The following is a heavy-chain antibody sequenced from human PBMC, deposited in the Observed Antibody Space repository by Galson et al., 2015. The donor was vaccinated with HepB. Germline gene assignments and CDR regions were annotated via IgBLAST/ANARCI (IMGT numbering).Heavy chain of an antibody. D-gene: IGHD3-22*01. CDR1: GFTFSDYY. J-gene: IGHJ3*02. Sequence: SLRLSCAASGFTFSDYYMSWIRQAPGKGLEWVSYISSSSSYTNYADSVKGRFTISRDNAKNSLYLQMNSLRAEDTAVYYCAAYSSGYAFDIWGQGTMVTVSS. CDR3: AAYSSGYAFDI. V-gene: IGHV3-11*06. CDR2: ISSSSSYT.